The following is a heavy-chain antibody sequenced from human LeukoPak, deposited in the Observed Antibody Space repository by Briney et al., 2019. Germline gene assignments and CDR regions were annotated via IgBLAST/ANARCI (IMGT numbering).Heavy chain of an antibody. V-gene: IGHV3-23*01. CDR3: ACYGAWRYYSTSYYFDY. Sequence: PGGSLRLSCAASGFTFSSYAMSWVRQAPGKGLEWVSAISGSGGSTYYADSVKGRFTISRDNSKNTLYLQMNSLRAEDTAVYYCACYGAWRYYSTSYYFDYWGQGTLVTVSS. J-gene: IGHJ4*02. D-gene: IGHD3-22*01. CDR1: GFTFSSYA. CDR2: ISGSGGST.